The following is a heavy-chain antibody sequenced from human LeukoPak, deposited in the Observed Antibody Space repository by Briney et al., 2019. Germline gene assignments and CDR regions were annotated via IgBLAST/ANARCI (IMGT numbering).Heavy chain of an antibody. V-gene: IGHV4-59*12. Sequence: SETLSLTCTVSGGSISSYYWSWIRQPPGKGLEWIGYIYHSGSTYYNPSLKSRVTISVDRSKNQFSLKLSSVTAADTAVYYCARDSEAAGAFDYWGQGTLVTVSS. CDR3: ARDSEAAGAFDY. D-gene: IGHD6-13*01. CDR2: IYHSGST. CDR1: GGSISSYY. J-gene: IGHJ4*02.